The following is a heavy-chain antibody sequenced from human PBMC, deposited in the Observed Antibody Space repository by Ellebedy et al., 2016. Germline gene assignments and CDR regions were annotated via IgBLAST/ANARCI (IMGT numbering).Heavy chain of an antibody. Sequence: GGSLRLXXAVSGFTLSDYYMSWIRQIPGKGLEWVSYISGSGITIYYEDPVKGRFTISRDNAKKSLYLHMNSLRAEDTAVYYCARGGGPELDYWGQGTLVTVSS. CDR1: GFTLSDYY. J-gene: IGHJ4*02. CDR3: ARGGGPELDY. D-gene: IGHD1-14*01. V-gene: IGHV3-11*01. CDR2: ISGSGITI.